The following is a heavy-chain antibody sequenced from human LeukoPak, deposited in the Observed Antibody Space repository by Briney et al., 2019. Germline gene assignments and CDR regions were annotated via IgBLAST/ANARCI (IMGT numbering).Heavy chain of an antibody. V-gene: IGHV4-30-2*01. CDR2: IYHSGST. D-gene: IGHD1-7*01. CDR3: ARTITGTTAPIYFDY. Sequence: PSETLSLTCAVSGGSISSGGYSWSWIRQPPGKGLEWIGYIYHSGSTYYNPSLKSRVTISVDRSKNQFSLKLSSVTAADTAVYYCARTITGTTAPIYFDYWGQGTLVTVSS. J-gene: IGHJ4*02. CDR1: GGSISSGGYS.